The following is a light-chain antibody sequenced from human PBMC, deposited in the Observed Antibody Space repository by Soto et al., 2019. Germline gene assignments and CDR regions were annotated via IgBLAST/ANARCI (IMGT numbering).Light chain of an antibody. J-gene: IGKJ1*01. CDR2: WAS. V-gene: IGKV4-1*01. Sequence: DIVMTRSPDSLAVSLGERATINCKSSQSVLYSSNNKNYLAWYQQKPGQPPELLIYWASTRESGVPDRFSGSGSGTDFTLTISSLQAEDVAVYYCQQYYSTPRTFGQGTKVEIK. CDR1: QSVLYSSNNKNY. CDR3: QQYYSTPRT.